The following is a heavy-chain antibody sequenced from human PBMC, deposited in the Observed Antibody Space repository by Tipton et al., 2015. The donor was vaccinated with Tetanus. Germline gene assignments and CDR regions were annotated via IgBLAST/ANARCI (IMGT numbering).Heavy chain of an antibody. CDR1: GFTFSDYW. Sequence: AASGFTFSDYWMHWVRQAPGKGLVWVSNIDGSGGTTHYPDSVKGRFTVSRDNSKNTLFVQKNSLRAEDTAVYYCAKVRDYCAITSCPAVDYWGQGALVPVSA. CDR2: IDGSGGTT. D-gene: IGHD2-2*01. CDR3: AKVRDYCAITSCPAVDY. V-gene: IGHV3-23*01. J-gene: IGHJ4*02.